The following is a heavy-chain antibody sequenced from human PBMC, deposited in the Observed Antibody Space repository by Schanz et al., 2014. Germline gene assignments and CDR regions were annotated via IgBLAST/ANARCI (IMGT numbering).Heavy chain of an antibody. V-gene: IGHV3-48*01. CDR1: GITFSSHS. CDR2: ITYNGGTI. J-gene: IGHJ4*02. Sequence: EVHLVESGGGLVQPGGSLRLSCAASGITFSSHSFNWVRQAPGKGLEWISYITYNGGTIYYADSVKGRFTISRDNAMNSLYLEMNSLRAEDTALYYCARDRRNADLDYWGQGTLVTVSS. D-gene: IGHD1-1*01. CDR3: ARDRRNADLDY.